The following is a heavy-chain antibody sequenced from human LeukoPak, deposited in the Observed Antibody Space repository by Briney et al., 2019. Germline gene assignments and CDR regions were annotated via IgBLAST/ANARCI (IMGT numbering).Heavy chain of an antibody. J-gene: IGHJ4*02. D-gene: IGHD1-26*01. CDR2: ITSSSTII. CDR3: ARDDNSGRFYDY. CDR1: GFTFSSYS. Sequence: GGSLRLSCAAAGFTFSSYSMNWVRQAPGKGLEWVSYITSSSTIIYYADSVQGRFTISRDNAKNSLYLQMNSLRAEDSAVYYCARDDNSGRFYDYWGQGTLVTVSS. V-gene: IGHV3-48*01.